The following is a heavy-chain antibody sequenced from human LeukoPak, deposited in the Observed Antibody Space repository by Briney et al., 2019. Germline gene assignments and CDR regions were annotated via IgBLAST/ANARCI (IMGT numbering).Heavy chain of an antibody. CDR2: ISAYNGNT. CDR1: GYTFTSYG. J-gene: IGHJ5*02. V-gene: IGHV1-18*04. D-gene: IGHD2-2*01. CDR3: ARNPLPAASGWFDP. Sequence: ASVKVSCKASGYTFTSYGISWVRQAPGQGLEWMGWISAYNGNTNYAQKLQGRVTMTTDTSTSTAYMELRSRRSDDTAVYYCARNPLPAASGWFDPWGQGTLVTVSS.